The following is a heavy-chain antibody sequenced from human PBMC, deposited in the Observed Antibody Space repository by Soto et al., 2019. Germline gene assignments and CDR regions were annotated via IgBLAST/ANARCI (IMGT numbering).Heavy chain of an antibody. D-gene: IGHD6-6*01. J-gene: IGHJ4*02. Sequence: RSLTCTVSGGSISSGGYYWSWIRQHPGKGLEWIGYIYYSGSTYYNPSLKSRVTISVDTSKNQFSLKLSSVTAADTAVSYCARRLSYYYDHWGQGTLVTVSS. V-gene: IGHV4-31*03. CDR2: IYYSGST. CDR3: ARRLSYYYDH. CDR1: GGSISSGGYY.